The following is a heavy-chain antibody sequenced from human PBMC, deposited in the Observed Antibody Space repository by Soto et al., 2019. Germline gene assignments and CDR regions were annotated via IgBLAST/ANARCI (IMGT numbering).Heavy chain of an antibody. CDR1: GGSISSGGYS. CDR3: ASRHPLAF. V-gene: IGHV4-30-2*01. J-gene: IGHJ4*02. CDR2: IYHSGST. Sequence: PSETLSLSCAVSGGSISSGGYSWSWIRQPPGKGLECIGYIYHSGSTYYNPSLKSRVTISVDRSKNQFSLKLSSVTAADTAVYYCASRHPLAFWGQGTLVTVSS.